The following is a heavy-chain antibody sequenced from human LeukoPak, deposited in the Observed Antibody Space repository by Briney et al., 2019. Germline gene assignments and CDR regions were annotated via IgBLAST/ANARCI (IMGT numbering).Heavy chain of an antibody. Sequence: GGSLRLSCAASGFTVSSNYMSWVRQAPGKGLEWVSIIYSGGGTYYADSVKGRFTISRDNSKNTLYLQMNSLRAEDTAVYYCVRVPLGSGYCDYWGQGTLVTVSS. CDR3: VRVPLGSGYCDY. V-gene: IGHV3-53*01. J-gene: IGHJ4*02. D-gene: IGHD3-3*01. CDR1: GFTVSSNY. CDR2: IYSGGGT.